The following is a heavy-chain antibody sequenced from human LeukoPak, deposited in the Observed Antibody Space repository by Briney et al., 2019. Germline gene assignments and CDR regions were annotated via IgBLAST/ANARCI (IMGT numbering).Heavy chain of an antibody. V-gene: IGHV6-1*01. J-gene: IGHJ6*02. D-gene: IGHD2-8*02. CDR3: ARDESAPGLSDYFGMDV. Sequence: SQTLSLTCAISGDSVSTNIAAWTWIRQSPSRGLEWLGRTFYRSKWYHDYGISVKGRVTINPDISKNQFSLQLNSVTPDDTAVYYCARDESAPGLSDYFGMDVWGQGTTVTVSS. CDR1: GDSVSTNIAA. CDR2: TFYRSKWYH.